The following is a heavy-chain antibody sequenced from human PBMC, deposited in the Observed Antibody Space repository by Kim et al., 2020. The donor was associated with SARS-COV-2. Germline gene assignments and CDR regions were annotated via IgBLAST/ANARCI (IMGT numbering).Heavy chain of an antibody. Sequence: GGSLRLSCAASGFTFSSFALYWVRRTPGKGLEWVSSISSSSNYIHYADSVKGRFTISRDNAKNSLYLQMNSLRVEDTAVYYCARGGSYYYYYGMDVWGQG. CDR3: ARGGSYYYYYGMDV. J-gene: IGHJ6*02. CDR1: GFTFSSFA. V-gene: IGHV3-21*01. D-gene: IGHD2-15*01. CDR2: ISSSSNYI.